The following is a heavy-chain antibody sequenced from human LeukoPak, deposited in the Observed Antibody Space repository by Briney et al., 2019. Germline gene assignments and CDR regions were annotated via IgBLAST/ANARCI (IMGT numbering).Heavy chain of an antibody. D-gene: IGHD3-22*01. CDR3: AREGYYDSSGYYLLFDY. Sequence: GGSLRLSCAASGFTFSSYSMNWVRKAPGKGLEWVSSISSSSSYIYYADSVKGRFTISRDNAKNPLYLQMNSLRAEDTAVYYCAREGYYDSSGYYLLFDYWGQGTLVTVSS. J-gene: IGHJ4*02. CDR2: ISSSSSYI. CDR1: GFTFSSYS. V-gene: IGHV3-21*01.